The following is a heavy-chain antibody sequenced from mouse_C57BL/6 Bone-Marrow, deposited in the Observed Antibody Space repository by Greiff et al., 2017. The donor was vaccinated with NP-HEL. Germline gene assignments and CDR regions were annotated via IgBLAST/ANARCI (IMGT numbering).Heavy chain of an antibody. Sequence: VKLVESGAELARPGASVKLSCKASGYTFTSYGISWVKQRTGQGLEWIGEIYPRSGNTYYNEKFKGKATLTADKSSSTAYMELRSLTSEDSAVYFCARFGGIAYWGQGTLVTVSA. CDR3: ARFGGIAY. J-gene: IGHJ3*01. V-gene: IGHV1-81*01. CDR2: IYPRSGNT. CDR1: GYTFTSYG. D-gene: IGHD1-1*02.